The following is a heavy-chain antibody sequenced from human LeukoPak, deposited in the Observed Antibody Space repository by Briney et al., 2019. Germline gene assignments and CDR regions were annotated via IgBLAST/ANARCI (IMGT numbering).Heavy chain of an antibody. Sequence: GGSLRLSCAASGFTFSSYGMHWVRQAPGKGLEWVAVIWYDGSNKYYADSVKGRFTISRDNAKNSLYLQMNSLRAEDTAIYYCARDREEKARIGGMDVWGQGTTVIVSS. J-gene: IGHJ6*02. CDR1: GFTFSSYG. CDR3: ARDREEKARIGGMDV. D-gene: IGHD3-16*01. V-gene: IGHV3-33*01. CDR2: IWYDGSNK.